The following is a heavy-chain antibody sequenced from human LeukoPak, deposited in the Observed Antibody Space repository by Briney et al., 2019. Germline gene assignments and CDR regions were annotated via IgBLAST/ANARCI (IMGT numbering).Heavy chain of an antibody. CDR1: GDSISSSNYY. Sequence: KPSQTLSLTCTVSGDSISSSNYYWSWIRQPPGKGLEWIGYIYYTGSTYYNPSLKRRVIISLDTSKNQFSLNVNSVTAADTAVYYCARNYYYDRILPQHWGQGTLVTVSS. CDR2: IYYTGST. D-gene: IGHD3-22*01. J-gene: IGHJ4*02. V-gene: IGHV4-30-4*08. CDR3: ARNYYYDRILPQH.